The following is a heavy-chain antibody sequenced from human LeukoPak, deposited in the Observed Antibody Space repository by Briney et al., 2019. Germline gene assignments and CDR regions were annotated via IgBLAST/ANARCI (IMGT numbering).Heavy chain of an antibody. CDR2: ISSSSSTI. CDR3: AKGRHDGYDAFDI. Sequence: GGSLRLSCAASGFTFSSYTMNWVRQAPGKGLEWVSYISSSSSTIYYADSAKGRFTISRDNAKNSLYLQMNSLRAEDTALYYCAKGRHDGYDAFDIWGQGTMVTVSS. CDR1: GFTFSSYT. D-gene: IGHD1-1*01. J-gene: IGHJ3*02. V-gene: IGHV3-48*04.